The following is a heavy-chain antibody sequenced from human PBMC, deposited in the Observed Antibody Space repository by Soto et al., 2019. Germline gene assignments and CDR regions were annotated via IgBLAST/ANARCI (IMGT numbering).Heavy chain of an antibody. CDR1: GFSLSTSGVG. Sequence: QITLKESGPTLVKPTQTLTLTCTFSGFSLSTSGVGVGWIRQPPGKALEWLALIYWDDDNRYSPSLKSRLTITKDTSKNQVVLTMTNMDPVDTATYYCAHRDYSGSKGDAFDIWGQGTMVTVSS. CDR2: IYWDDDN. CDR3: AHRDYSGSKGDAFDI. V-gene: IGHV2-5*02. J-gene: IGHJ3*02. D-gene: IGHD1-26*01.